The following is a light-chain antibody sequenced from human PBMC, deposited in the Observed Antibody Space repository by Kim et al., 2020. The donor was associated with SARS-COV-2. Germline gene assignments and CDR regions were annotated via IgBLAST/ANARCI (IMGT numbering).Light chain of an antibody. CDR1: QSVSSN. J-gene: IGKJ5*01. CDR2: GAS. Sequence: YPGERATLSCRASQSVSSNLAWYQQKPGQAPRLLIYGASTRATGNPARFSGSGSGTEFTLTISSLQSEDFAVYYCQQYNNWPPITFGQGTRLEIK. CDR3: QQYNNWPPIT. V-gene: IGKV3-15*01.